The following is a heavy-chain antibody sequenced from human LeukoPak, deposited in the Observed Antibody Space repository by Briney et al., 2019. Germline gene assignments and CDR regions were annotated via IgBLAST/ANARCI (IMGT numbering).Heavy chain of an antibody. CDR2: IRSKAYGGTT. D-gene: IGHD2/OR15-2a*01. V-gene: IGHV3-49*04. CDR1: EFTFGDFA. J-gene: IGHJ3*02. CDR3: TRFYDGLSFDI. Sequence: GGSLRLSCTASEFTFGDFAMSWVRQAPGKGLEWVAFIRSKAYGGTTEYAASVKGRFFISRDDSKSIAYLHMNSLKTEDTALFYCTRFYDGLSFDIRGQGTMVTVSS.